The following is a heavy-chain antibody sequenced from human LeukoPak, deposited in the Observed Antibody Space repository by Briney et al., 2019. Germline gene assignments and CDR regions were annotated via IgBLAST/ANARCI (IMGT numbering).Heavy chain of an antibody. Sequence: PGGSLRLSCAAPGNYRMHLVRQAPGKGLVWVSHINSDGSWTSYADSVKGRFTISKDNAKNTVYLQMNNLRAEDTAVYYCVSFYETYWGRGTLVTVSS. CDR2: INSDGSWT. CDR1: GNYR. CDR3: VSFYETY. J-gene: IGHJ4*02. V-gene: IGHV3-74*01. D-gene: IGHD2-2*01.